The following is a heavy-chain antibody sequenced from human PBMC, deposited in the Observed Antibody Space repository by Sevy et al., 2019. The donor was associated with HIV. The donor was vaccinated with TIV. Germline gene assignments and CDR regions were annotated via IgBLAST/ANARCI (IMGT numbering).Heavy chain of an antibody. J-gene: IGHJ4*02. D-gene: IGHD3-22*01. Sequence: GGSLRLSCAASGFTFSSYGMHWVRQAPGKGLEWVAVIWYDGSNKYDADSVKGRFTISRDNSKNTLYLKMNSLRAEDTAVHYCARDSPINYYDSSGYYAPFDYWGQGTLVTVSS. CDR3: ARDSPINYYDSSGYYAPFDY. CDR1: GFTFSSYG. CDR2: IWYDGSNK. V-gene: IGHV3-33*01.